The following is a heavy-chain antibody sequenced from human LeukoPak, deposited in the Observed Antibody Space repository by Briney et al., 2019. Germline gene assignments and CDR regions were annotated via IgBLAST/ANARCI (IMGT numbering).Heavy chain of an antibody. V-gene: IGHV3-43D*03. CDR1: GFPFDDYG. CDR3: AGYYGSGSYKPNWFDP. D-gene: IGHD3-10*01. J-gene: IGHJ5*02. Sequence: GGSLRLSCAASGFPFDDYGMLWVRQAPGKGLEWVSFISWHGETSYYSDSVKGRFTISRDNAKNSLYLQMNSLRAEDTAVYYCAGYYGSGSYKPNWFDPWGQGTLVTVSS. CDR2: ISWHGETS.